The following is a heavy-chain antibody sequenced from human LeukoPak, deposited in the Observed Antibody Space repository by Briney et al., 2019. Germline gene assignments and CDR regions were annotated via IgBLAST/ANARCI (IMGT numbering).Heavy chain of an antibody. CDR1: GGSFSGYY. J-gene: IGHJ5*02. CDR3: ARHIAVAAP. CDR2: INHSGST. D-gene: IGHD6-19*01. Sequence: SETLSLTCAVYGGSFSGYYWSWIRQPPGKGLEWIGEINHSGSTNYNPSLKSRVTISVDTSKNQFSLKLSSVTAADTAVYYCARHIAVAAPWGQGTLAPVSS. V-gene: IGHV4-34*01.